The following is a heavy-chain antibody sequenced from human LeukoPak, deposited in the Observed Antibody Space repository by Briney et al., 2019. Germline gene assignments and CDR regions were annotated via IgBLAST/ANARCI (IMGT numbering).Heavy chain of an antibody. V-gene: IGHV3-7*03. CDR3: ARDSSGAFDH. CDR1: GFTFSSYW. D-gene: IGHD3-10*01. CDR2: IKQDGSEK. Sequence: GGSLRLSCAASGFTFSSYWMTWVRQAPGRGLEWVANIKQDGSEKYYVDPVKGRFTISRDNAKNSLYLQMNSLRAEDTAVYYCARDSSGAFDHWGQGTLVTVSS. J-gene: IGHJ4*02.